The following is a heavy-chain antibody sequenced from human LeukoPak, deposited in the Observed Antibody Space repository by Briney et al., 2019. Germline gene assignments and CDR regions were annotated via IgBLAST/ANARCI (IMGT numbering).Heavy chain of an antibody. D-gene: IGHD6-6*01. CDR1: GRSFSGYY. CDR3: ARGGIAARPGMKKLNWFDP. J-gene: IGHJ5*02. V-gene: IGHV4-34*01. Sequence: SETLSLTCAVYGRSFSGYYWSWIRQPPGKGLEWIGEINHSGSTNYNPSLKSRVTISVDTSKNRFSLKLSSVTAADTAVYYCARGGIAARPGMKKLNWFDPWGQGTLVTVSS. CDR2: INHSGST.